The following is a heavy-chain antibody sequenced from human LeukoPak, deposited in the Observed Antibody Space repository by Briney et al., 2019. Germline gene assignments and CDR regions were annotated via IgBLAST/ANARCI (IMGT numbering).Heavy chain of an antibody. CDR1: GFTFSSYS. J-gene: IGHJ4*02. V-gene: IGHV3-21*01. CDR3: ARERAVAEYYFDY. D-gene: IGHD6-19*01. Sequence: KAGGSLRLSCAASGFTFSSYSMNWVRQAPGKGLEWVSSISSSSSYIYYADSVKGRFTISRDSAKNSLYLQMNSLRAEDTAVYYCARERAVAEYYFDYWGQGTLVTVSS. CDR2: ISSSSSYI.